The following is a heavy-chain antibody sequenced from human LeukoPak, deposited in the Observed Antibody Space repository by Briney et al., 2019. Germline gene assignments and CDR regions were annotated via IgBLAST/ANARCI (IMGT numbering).Heavy chain of an antibody. CDR2: ISGNGNNI. Sequence: GGSLRLSCAASGFTFEDYAMHWVRQGPGKWLEWVAPISGNGNNIYYADSVKGRFTISRDNSKNSLYLQMNSLRTEDTALYYCAKDLPQYYDFWSGYYGGFDYWGQGTLVTVSS. CDR1: GFTFEDYA. D-gene: IGHD3-3*01. CDR3: AKDLPQYYDFWSGYYGGFDY. J-gene: IGHJ4*02. V-gene: IGHV3-43*02.